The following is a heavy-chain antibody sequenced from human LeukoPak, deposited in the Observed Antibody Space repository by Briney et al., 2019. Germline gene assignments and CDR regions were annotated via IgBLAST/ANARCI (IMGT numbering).Heavy chain of an antibody. D-gene: IGHD2-2*01. J-gene: IGHJ4*02. V-gene: IGHV4-59*01. Sequence: SETLSLTCTVSGGSISSYYWSWIRQPPGKGLEWIGYIYYSGSTNYNPSLKRRVTISVDTSKNQFSLKLSSVTAADTAVYYCARVNCGSSSCPFDYWGQGTLVTVSS. CDR1: GGSISSYY. CDR2: IYYSGST. CDR3: ARVNCGSSSCPFDY.